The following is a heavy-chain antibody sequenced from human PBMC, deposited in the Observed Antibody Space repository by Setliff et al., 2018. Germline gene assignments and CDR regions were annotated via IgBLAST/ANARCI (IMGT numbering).Heavy chain of an antibody. CDR3: ARDSRIRFTKEEGGAYYYGMDV. Sequence: AASVKVSCKASNYTFINYGMSWVRQIPGHGLEWMGWISGSSGDASYAQKFQGRVIITLDTLTTTAYMELRSLRSDDTAVYYCARDSRIRFTKEEGGAYYYGMDVWGQGTTVTVSS. CDR2: ISGSSGDA. CDR1: NYTFINYG. J-gene: IGHJ6*02. D-gene: IGHD2-8*01. V-gene: IGHV1-18*01.